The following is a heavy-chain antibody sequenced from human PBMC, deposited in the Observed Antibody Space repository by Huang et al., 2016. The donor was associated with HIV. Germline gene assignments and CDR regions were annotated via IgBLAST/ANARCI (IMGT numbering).Heavy chain of an antibody. J-gene: IGHJ4*02. Sequence: QVQLVESGGGVVQPGRSLRISCAASGFTFSSYGMHWVRQAPGKGWEGVAVISYEAKTKYYVDSVKGRVSISRDNSKTTVYLQLNSLRLEDTAVYYCAKGGSAAAVLDFWGQGTLVTVSS. CDR3: AKGGSAAAVLDF. V-gene: IGHV3-30*18. CDR2: ISYEAKTK. CDR1: GFTFSSYG. D-gene: IGHD6-13*01.